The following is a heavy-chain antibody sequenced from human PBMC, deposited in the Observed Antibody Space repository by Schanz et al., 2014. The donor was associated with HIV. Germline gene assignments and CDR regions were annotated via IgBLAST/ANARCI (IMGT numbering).Heavy chain of an antibody. V-gene: IGHV3-33*01. CDR2: IWYDGNSK. Sequence: QVQVVESGGVVVQPGRSLRLSCAASGFSFSSYVMHWVRHAPGKGLEWVAVIWYDGNSKYYADSVKGRFTISRDNSNYPLYLQMNSLRAEDTAVYYCARGGLQWHPEWFDYWGQGTLVSVSS. CDR1: GFSFSSYV. D-gene: IGHD4-4*01. CDR3: ARGGLQWHPEWFDY. J-gene: IGHJ4*02.